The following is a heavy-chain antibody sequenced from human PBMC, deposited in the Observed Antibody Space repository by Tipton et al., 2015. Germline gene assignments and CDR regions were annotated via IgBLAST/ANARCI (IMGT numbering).Heavy chain of an antibody. Sequence: TLSLTCNVSYGSINTSDDYWGWIRRPPGKGLEWIGSLYHRGNTYYNPSLKSRVTISVDTSRNQILLNLKSVTAADTSTYFCVRHVIVTDAINFFDPWGQGMLVTVSS. D-gene: IGHD2/OR15-2a*01. CDR1: YGSINTSDDY. CDR3: VRHVIVTDAINFFDP. V-gene: IGHV4-39*01. CDR2: LYHRGNT. J-gene: IGHJ5*02.